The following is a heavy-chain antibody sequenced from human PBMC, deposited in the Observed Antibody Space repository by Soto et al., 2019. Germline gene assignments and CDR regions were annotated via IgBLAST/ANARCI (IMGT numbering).Heavy chain of an antibody. CDR3: ARRCSSTSCYEEQRIDY. J-gene: IGHJ4*02. CDR1: GGSISSSSYY. Sequence: SETLSLTCTVSGGSISSSSYYWGWIRQPPGKGLEWIGSIYYSGSTYYNPSLKSRVTISVDTSKNQFSLKLSSVTAADTAVYYCARRCSSTSCYEEQRIDYWGQGTLVTVS. V-gene: IGHV4-39*01. CDR2: IYYSGST. D-gene: IGHD2-2*01.